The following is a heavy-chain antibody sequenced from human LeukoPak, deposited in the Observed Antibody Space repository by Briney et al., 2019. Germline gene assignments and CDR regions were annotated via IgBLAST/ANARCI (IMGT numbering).Heavy chain of an antibody. CDR1: GFTFSSYA. Sequence: GGSLRLSCAASGFTFSSYAMSWVRQAPGKGLEWVSAISGSGGSTYYADSVKGRFTIPRDNSKNTLYLQMSSLRAEDTAVYYCAKDSVVEVAATLGASDYWGQGTLVTVSS. D-gene: IGHD2-15*01. J-gene: IGHJ4*02. CDR2: ISGSGGST. V-gene: IGHV3-23*01. CDR3: AKDSVVEVAATLGASDY.